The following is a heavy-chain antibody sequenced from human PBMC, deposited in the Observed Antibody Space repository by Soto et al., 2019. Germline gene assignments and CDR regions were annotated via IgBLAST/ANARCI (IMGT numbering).Heavy chain of an antibody. CDR1: GFTFSSYG. CDR3: ARDRWRDSSGYPHHFDY. D-gene: IGHD3-22*01. CDR2: IWYDGSNK. J-gene: IGHJ4*02. Sequence: GGSLRLSCAASGFTFSSYGMHWVRQAPGKGLEWVAVIWYDGSNKYYADSVKGRFTISRDNSKNTLYLQMNSLRAEDTAVYYCARDRWRDSSGYPHHFDYWGQGTLVTVSA. V-gene: IGHV3-33*01.